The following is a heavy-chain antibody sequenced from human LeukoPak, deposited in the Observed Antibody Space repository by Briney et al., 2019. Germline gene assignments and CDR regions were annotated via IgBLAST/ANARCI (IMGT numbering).Heavy chain of an antibody. D-gene: IGHD6-13*01. V-gene: IGHV3-7*01. CDR2: RKQVGSEK. CDR3: ARDLGAAGTFYYYGMDV. CDR1: GFTLSSYW. J-gene: IGHJ6*02. Sequence: GGSLRPSCAASGFTLSSYWMSWVRQAPGKGLGWVANRKQVGSEKYYVDSVKGRFTISRDNAKTSLYPQTNCLRTEDTAVYYCARDLGAAGTFYYYGMDVWGQGTTVTVSS.